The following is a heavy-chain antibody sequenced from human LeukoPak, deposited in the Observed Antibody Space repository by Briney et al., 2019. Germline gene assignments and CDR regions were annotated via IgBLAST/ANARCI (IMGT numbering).Heavy chain of an antibody. CDR3: AGDGYGSGSSGIDI. CDR1: GGYISSHY. V-gene: IGHV4-59*11. D-gene: IGHD3-10*01. J-gene: IGHJ3*02. CDR2: IYYSGST. Sequence: PSETLSLTCSVSGGYISSHYWSWIRQPPGKGLEWIGNIYYSGSTNYNPSLKSRVTISVDTSKNQFSLKLSSVTAADTALYYCAGDGYGSGSSGIDIGSQGTMVTVSS.